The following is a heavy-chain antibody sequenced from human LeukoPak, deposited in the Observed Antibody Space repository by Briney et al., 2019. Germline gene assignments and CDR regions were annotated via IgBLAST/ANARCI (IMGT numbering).Heavy chain of an antibody. D-gene: IGHD5-18*01. V-gene: IGHV4-38-2*02. J-gene: IGHJ4*02. CDR1: GYSISSGYY. Sequence: PSETLSLTCTVSGYSISSGYYWGWIRQPPGKGLEWIGSIYHSGSTYYNPSIKSRVTISVDTSKNQFSLKLSSVTAADTAVYYCAKSSYSIFDYWGQGTLVTVSS. CDR3: AKSSYSIFDY. CDR2: IYHSGST.